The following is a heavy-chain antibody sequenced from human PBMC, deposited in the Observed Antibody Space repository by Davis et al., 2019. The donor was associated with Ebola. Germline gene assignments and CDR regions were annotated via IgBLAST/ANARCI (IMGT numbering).Heavy chain of an antibody. Sequence: AASVKVSCKASGYTFTSYVISWVRQAPGQGLEWMGWISAYNGNTNYAQKLQGRVTMTTDTSTSTAYMELRSLRSDDTAVYYCARAIVVVVAAKIDAFDIWGQGTMVTVSS. V-gene: IGHV1-18*01. D-gene: IGHD2-15*01. J-gene: IGHJ3*02. CDR2: ISAYNGNT. CDR3: ARAIVVVVAAKIDAFDI. CDR1: GYTFTSYV.